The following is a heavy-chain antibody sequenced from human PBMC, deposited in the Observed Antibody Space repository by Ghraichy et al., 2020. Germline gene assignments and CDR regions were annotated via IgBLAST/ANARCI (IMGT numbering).Heavy chain of an antibody. CDR2: ISGSGGST. D-gene: IGHD5-18*01. V-gene: IGHV3-23*01. Sequence: GESLNISCAASGFTFSSYAMSWVRQAPGKGLEWVSAISGSGGSTYYADSVKGRFTISRDNSKNTLYLQMNSLRAEDTAVYYCAKRPLVWGQLGWYFDYWGQGTLVTVSS. CDR3: AKRPLVWGQLGWYFDY. J-gene: IGHJ4*02. CDR1: GFTFSSYA.